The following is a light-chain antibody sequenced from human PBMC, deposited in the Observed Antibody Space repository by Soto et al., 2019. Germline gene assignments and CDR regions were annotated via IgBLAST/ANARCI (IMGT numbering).Light chain of an antibody. CDR3: CSLTTSHTYV. V-gene: IGLV2-14*01. CDR1: SSDIGIYKY. CDR2: EVT. J-gene: IGLJ1*01. Sequence: QSALTQPASVSGSPGQSIAISCTGSSSDIGIYKYVSWYQQHPGKVPKLIIYEVTYRPSGVSNRYSGSKSGNSASLTISGLQADDEADYYCCSLTTSHTYVFGSGTKVTVL.